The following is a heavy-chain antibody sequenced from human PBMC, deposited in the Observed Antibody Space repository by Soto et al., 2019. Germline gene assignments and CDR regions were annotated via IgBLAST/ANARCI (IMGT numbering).Heavy chain of an antibody. CDR1: GGTFSSYA. CDR2: IIPIFGTA. D-gene: IGHD3-9*01. V-gene: IGHV1-69*13. CDR3: ARSRVTGYLYYYYGMDV. Sequence: ASVKVSCKASGGTFSSYAISWVRQAPGQGLEWMGGIIPIFGTANYAQKFQGRVTITADESTSTAYMELSSLRSEDTAVYYCARSRVTGYLYYYYGMDVWGQGTTVTVSS. J-gene: IGHJ6*02.